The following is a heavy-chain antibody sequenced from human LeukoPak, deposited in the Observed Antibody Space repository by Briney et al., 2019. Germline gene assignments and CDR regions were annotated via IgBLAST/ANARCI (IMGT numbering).Heavy chain of an antibody. CDR1: GFTFDDYA. J-gene: IGHJ4*02. CDR3: AKGRGYYFDY. D-gene: IGHD3-10*01. Sequence: SGGSLRLSCTASGFTFDDYAMHWVRQAPGKGLEWVSGISWNSGSIGYADSVKGRFTISRDNAKNSLYLQMNSLRAEDTALYYCAKGRGYYFDYWGQGTLVAVSS. CDR2: ISWNSGSI. V-gene: IGHV3-9*01.